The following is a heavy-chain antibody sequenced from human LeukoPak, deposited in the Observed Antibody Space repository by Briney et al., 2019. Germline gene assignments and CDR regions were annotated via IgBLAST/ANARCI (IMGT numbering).Heavy chain of an antibody. CDR1: GFTFSNYN. J-gene: IGHJ4*02. CDR3: ARDETNGFEG. CDR2: INSRSTYI. D-gene: IGHD1-14*01. Sequence: GGSLRLFCGASGFTFSNYNMNWVRQAPGEGLEWVSYINSRSTYIFYAASVMGRFTISRDNAKNSLFLQMNSLRAEDTAGHYCARDETNGFEGWGQGTLVTVSS. V-gene: IGHV3-21*01.